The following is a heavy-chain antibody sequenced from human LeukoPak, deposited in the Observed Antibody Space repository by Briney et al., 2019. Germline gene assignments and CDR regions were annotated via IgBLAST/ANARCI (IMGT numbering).Heavy chain of an antibody. Sequence: GGSLRLSCAASGFTFSSYAMSWVRQAPGKGLEWVSAISGSGGSTYYADSVKGRFTISRDNSKNTLYLQMNSLRAEDAAVYYCAKDPAGGSYSSYWGQGTLVTVSS. D-gene: IGHD1-26*01. CDR3: AKDPAGGSYSSY. V-gene: IGHV3-23*01. CDR2: ISGSGGST. J-gene: IGHJ4*02. CDR1: GFTFSSYA.